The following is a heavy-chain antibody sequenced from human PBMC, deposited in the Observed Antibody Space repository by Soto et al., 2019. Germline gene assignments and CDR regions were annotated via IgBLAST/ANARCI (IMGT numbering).Heavy chain of an antibody. CDR2: IWYDGSQK. D-gene: IGHD2-15*01. CDR3: ARDSGFGGSLDH. CDR1: GFSFSGYS. Sequence: QVQVVESGGGVVQPGRSLRLSCAASGFSFSGYSMHWVRQAPGKGLEWVAVIWYDGSQKYYADSVKGRFTISRDISKNTLYLQMNSLRAEDTAVYYCARDSGFGGSLDHWGQGTLVTVSS. J-gene: IGHJ4*02. V-gene: IGHV3-33*01.